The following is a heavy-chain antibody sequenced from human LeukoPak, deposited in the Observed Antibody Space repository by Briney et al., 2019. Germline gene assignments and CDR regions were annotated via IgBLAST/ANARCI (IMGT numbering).Heavy chain of an antibody. CDR1: GFTFSDYY. CDR3: ARESPIDFWSGYYSGFDY. D-gene: IGHD3-3*01. Sequence: GGSLRLSCAASGFTFSDYYMSWIRQAPGKGLEWVSYISSSGSTIYYADSVKGRFTISRDNAKNSLYLQMNSLRAEDTAVYYCARESPIDFWSGYYSGFDYWGQGTLVTVSS. CDR2: ISSSGSTI. J-gene: IGHJ4*02. V-gene: IGHV3-11*04.